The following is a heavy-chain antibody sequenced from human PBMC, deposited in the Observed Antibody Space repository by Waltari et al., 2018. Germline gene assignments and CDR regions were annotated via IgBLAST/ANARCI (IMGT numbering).Heavy chain of an antibody. CDR3: ARETYYYDSSGSPAFDI. CDR2: INAGNGNT. D-gene: IGHD3-22*01. Sequence: QVQLVQSGAEVKKPGASVKVSCKASGYTFTSYAMHWVRQAPGQRLEWMGWINAGNGNTKYSKEFQGRVTITRDTSASTAYMELSSLRSEDMAVYYCARETYYYDSSGSPAFDIWGQGTMVTVSS. V-gene: IGHV1-3*03. J-gene: IGHJ3*02. CDR1: GYTFTSYA.